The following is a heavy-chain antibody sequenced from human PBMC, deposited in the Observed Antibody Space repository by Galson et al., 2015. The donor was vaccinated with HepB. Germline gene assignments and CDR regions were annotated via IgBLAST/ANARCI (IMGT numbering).Heavy chain of an antibody. Sequence: SETLSLTCTVSGGSISSYYWSWIRQPPGKGLEWIGYIYSSGSTNYNPSLKSRVTISVDTSKNQFSLKLSSVTAADTAVYYCARYCSGGSCYSGLVFDPWGQGTLVTVSS. CDR1: GGSISSYY. V-gene: IGHV4-59*08. CDR2: IYSSGST. J-gene: IGHJ5*02. D-gene: IGHD2-15*01. CDR3: ARYCSGGSCYSGLVFDP.